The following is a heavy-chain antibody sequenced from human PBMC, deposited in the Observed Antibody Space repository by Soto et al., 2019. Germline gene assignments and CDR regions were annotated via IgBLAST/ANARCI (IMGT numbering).Heavy chain of an antibody. CDR2: IIPIFGTA. D-gene: IGHD3-22*01. Sequence: SVNVSWKASGGTFSIYAISWVRQTPGQGLEWMGGIIPIFGTANYAQKFQGRVTITADESTSTAYMELSSLRSEDTAVYYCARGGGYYYDSSGYYSLDPFDIWCQGTMVTVS. CDR3: ARGGGYYYDSSGYYSLDPFDI. J-gene: IGHJ3*02. CDR1: GGTFSIYA. V-gene: IGHV1-69*13.